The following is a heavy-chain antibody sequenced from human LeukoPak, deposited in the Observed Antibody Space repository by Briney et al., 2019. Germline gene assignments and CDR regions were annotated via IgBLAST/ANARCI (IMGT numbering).Heavy chain of an antibody. V-gene: IGHV3-20*04. J-gene: IGHJ4*02. CDR1: GFNFDDYG. Sequence: GGSLRLSCAASGFNFDDYGMSWVRQAPGKGLEWVSGINWSGESTGYADSVKGRFTISRDNAKNSLYLQMKSLRAEDTALYYCARDFYLGRIAVAGIFDYWGQGTPVTVSS. CDR2: INWSGEST. CDR3: ARDFYLGRIAVAGIFDY. D-gene: IGHD6-19*01.